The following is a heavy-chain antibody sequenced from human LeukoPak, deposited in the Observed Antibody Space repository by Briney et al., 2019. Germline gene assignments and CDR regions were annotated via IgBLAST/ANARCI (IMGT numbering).Heavy chain of an antibody. CDR1: GYTFTNYD. Sequence: ASVKVSCKASGYTFTNYDINWVRQATGQGPEWMGWMNPKSGNTGYAQKFQGRVTMTRNTPISTAYMELSSLRSDDTAVYYCARDQDIVVVVAALRQREMGGFDPWGQGTLATVSS. D-gene: IGHD2-15*01. CDR2: MNPKSGNT. CDR3: ARDQDIVVVVAALRQREMGGFDP. V-gene: IGHV1-8*01. J-gene: IGHJ5*02.